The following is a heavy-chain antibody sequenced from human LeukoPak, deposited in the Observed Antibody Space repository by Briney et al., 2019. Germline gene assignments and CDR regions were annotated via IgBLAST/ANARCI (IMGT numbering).Heavy chain of an antibody. Sequence: SGGSLRLSCAASGFTFSSYAMSWVRQAPGKGLEWVSAISGSGGSTYYADSVRGRFTISRDNSRSTLFLQMNSLRGEDTAIYYCATYRQVMLPFEAWGQGTLVTVSS. CDR2: ISGSGGST. CDR3: ATYRQVMLPFEA. V-gene: IGHV3-23*01. D-gene: IGHD5-18*01. CDR1: GFTFSSYA. J-gene: IGHJ5*02.